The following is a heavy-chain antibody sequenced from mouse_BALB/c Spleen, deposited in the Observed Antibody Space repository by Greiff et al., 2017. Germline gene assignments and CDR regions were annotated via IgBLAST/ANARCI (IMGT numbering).Heavy chain of an antibody. J-gene: IGHJ4*01. V-gene: IGHV5-17*02. CDR2: ISSGSSTI. Sequence: EVQGVESGGGLVKPGGSLKLSCAASGFTFSSFGMHWVRQAPEKGLEWVAYISSGSSTIYYADTVKGRFTISRDNPKNTLFLQMTSLRSEDTAMYYCARSRGLYYGYDGYYAMDYWGQGTSVTVSS. CDR1: GFTFSSFG. CDR3: ARSRGLYYGYDGYYAMDY. D-gene: IGHD2-2*01.